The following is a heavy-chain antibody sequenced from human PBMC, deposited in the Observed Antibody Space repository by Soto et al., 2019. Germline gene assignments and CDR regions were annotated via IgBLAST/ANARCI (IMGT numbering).Heavy chain of an antibody. D-gene: IGHD3-16*01. Sequence: QVQLVQSGAEVKKPGASVKVSCKASGYTFTNFGISWVRQAPGQGLEWMGWISADKGNTNYAQNFRGRVTMTTAAYTGTAYMELRSLRSDDTAVYYSARGGTPIDYWGQGTLVTVSS. V-gene: IGHV1-18*01. CDR3: ARGGTPIDY. J-gene: IGHJ4*02. CDR1: GYTFTNFG. CDR2: ISADKGNT.